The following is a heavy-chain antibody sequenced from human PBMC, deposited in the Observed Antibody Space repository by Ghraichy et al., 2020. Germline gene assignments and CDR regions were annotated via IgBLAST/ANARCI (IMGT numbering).Heavy chain of an antibody. CDR1: GGSISSYY. J-gene: IGHJ4*02. Sequence: SETLSLTCTVSGGSISSYYWSWIRQPPGKGLEWIGYIYYSGSTNYNPSLKSRVTISVDTSKNQFSLKLSSVTAADTAVYYCARVFQAAVYDFWSGPLNDYYYFDYWGQGTLVTVSS. V-gene: IGHV4-59*01. CDR2: IYYSGST. D-gene: IGHD3-3*01. CDR3: ARVFQAAVYDFWSGPLNDYYYFDY.